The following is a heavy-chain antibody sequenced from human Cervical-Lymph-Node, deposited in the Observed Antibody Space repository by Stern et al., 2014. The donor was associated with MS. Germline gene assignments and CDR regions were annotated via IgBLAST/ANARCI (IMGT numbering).Heavy chain of an antibody. CDR2: IKGDGAET. J-gene: IGHJ5*02. Sequence: VQLVESGGGLAPPGGSLRLSCSASGFTFSNFWMNWVRQTPGKGLQWVAHIKGDGAETYYLDSVKGRFTISRDNTKNSLSLQMNSLRVEDTGVYHCFYGHYSGAWGQRTLVTVSS. CDR1: GFTFSNFW. D-gene: IGHD2-15*01. CDR3: FYGHYSGA. V-gene: IGHV3-7*01.